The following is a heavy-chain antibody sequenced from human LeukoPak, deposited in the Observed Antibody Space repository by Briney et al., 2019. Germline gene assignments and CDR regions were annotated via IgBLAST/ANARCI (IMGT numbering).Heavy chain of an antibody. D-gene: IGHD3-16*01. CDR1: GYSFTSYW. Sequence: GESLRISCKGSGYSFTSYWISWVRQMPGKGLEWMGRIDPSDSYTNYSPSFQGQVTISADKSISTAYLQWSSLKASDTAMHYCATTYAGRYYFDYWGQGTLVTVSS. J-gene: IGHJ4*02. V-gene: IGHV5-10-1*04. CDR3: ATTYAGRYYFDY. CDR2: IDPSDSYT.